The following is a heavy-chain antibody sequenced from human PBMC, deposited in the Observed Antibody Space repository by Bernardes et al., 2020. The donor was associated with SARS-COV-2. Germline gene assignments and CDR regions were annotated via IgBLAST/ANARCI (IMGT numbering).Heavy chain of an antibody. D-gene: IGHD3-10*01. CDR3: GVGTYGTLTGYYFYAVDV. Sequence: SETLSLTCSVSGDSIRSRSYYWGWIRQPPGKGLEWIGNIYNLGSTYYNPSLKSRVTISVDTSKNQFSLKVTSVTAADTAVFFCGVGTYGTLTGYYFYAVDVWGQGTTVTVSS. CDR1: GDSIRSRSYY. V-gene: IGHV4-39*01. CDR2: IYNLGST. J-gene: IGHJ6*02.